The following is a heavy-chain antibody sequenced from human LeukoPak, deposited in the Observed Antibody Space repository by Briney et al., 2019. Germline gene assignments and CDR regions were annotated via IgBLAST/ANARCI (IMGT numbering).Heavy chain of an antibody. J-gene: IGHJ4*02. CDR1: GDSVSSNSAA. Sequence: SQTLSLTCAISGDSVSSNSAAWNWIRQSPSRGLEWLGSTYYRSKWYYDYAVAVKSRISISPDTSKNQFSPRLSSVTAADTAVYYCARHPRLVVVNTDYWGQGTLVTVSS. CDR3: ARHPRLVVVNTDY. CDR2: TYYRSKWYY. V-gene: IGHV6-1*01. D-gene: IGHD3-22*01.